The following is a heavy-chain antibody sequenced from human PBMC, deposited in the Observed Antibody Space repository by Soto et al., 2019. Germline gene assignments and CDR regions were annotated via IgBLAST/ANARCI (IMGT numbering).Heavy chain of an antibody. CDR1: GGTFSSYA. V-gene: IGHV1-69*01. J-gene: IGHJ4*02. Sequence: QVQLVQSGAEVKKPRSSVKVSCKASGGTFSSYAISWVRQAPGQGLEWMVGSIPIFGTANYAQKYQGRVTITADESTSTADMELRSLRSEDTAVYYCATGTPRYGSGSYYDYYFNYWGQGTLLTVSS. D-gene: IGHD3-10*01. CDR2: SIPIFGTA. CDR3: ATGTPRYGSGSYYDYYFNY.